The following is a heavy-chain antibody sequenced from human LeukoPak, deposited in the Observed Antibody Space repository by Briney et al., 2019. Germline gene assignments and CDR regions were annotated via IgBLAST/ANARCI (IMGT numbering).Heavy chain of an antibody. Sequence: GGSLRLSCAASGFSFSNYGMHWVRQAPGKGLEWVSGISGSGGSTYYVDSVKGRFTISRDNSKNTLYLQMNSLREEDTALYFCAKNGGGQCYSHLDSWGQGNLVTVSS. CDR1: GFSFSNYG. V-gene: IGHV3-23*01. CDR3: AKNGGGQCYSHLDS. D-gene: IGHD2-21*01. J-gene: IGHJ4*02. CDR2: ISGSGGST.